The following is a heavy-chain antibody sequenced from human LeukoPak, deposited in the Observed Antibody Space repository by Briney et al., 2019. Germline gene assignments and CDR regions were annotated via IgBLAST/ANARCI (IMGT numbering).Heavy chain of an antibody. CDR1: GGSFSGYY. V-gene: IGHV4-34*01. D-gene: IGHD6-13*01. CDR3: ARSPKQQLDGFFDY. J-gene: IGHJ4*02. Sequence: SETLSLTCAVYGGSFSGYYWSWIRQPPGKGLEWIGEINHSGSTNYNPPLKRRVTISVDTSKNQFSLKLSSVAAADTAVYYCARSPKQQLDGFFDYWGQGALVTVSS. CDR2: INHSGST.